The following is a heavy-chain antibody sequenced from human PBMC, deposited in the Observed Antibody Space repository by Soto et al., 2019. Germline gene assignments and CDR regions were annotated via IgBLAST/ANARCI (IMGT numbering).Heavy chain of an antibody. CDR3: ARLMGAATGADY. CDR2: IYPGDSET. V-gene: IGHV5-51*01. CDR1: GYSFTTYW. Sequence: GGSVKISCQGSGYSFTTYWIAWVRQMPGKGLEWMGIIYPGDSETRYSPSFQGQVTISADKSISTAYLHWSSLKASDTAMYYCARLMGAATGADYWGQGTLVTVSS. J-gene: IGHJ4*02. D-gene: IGHD2-8*02.